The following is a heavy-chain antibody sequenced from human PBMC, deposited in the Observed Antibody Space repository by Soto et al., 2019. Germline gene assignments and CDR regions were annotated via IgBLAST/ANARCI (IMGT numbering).Heavy chain of an antibody. CDR2: ISSSGSTI. CDR1: GFIFSSYE. J-gene: IGHJ6*02. CDR3: ARVAHCSSTRCYFRTYYYYGMDV. Sequence: PXGSLSLSCATSGFIFSSYEMSWVRQARGKGLVAVSYISSSGSTIYYADSVKGRFTISRDNAKNSLYPQMNSLRAEDTAVYYCARVAHCSSTRCYFRTYYYYGMDVWGQGTTVTVSS. D-gene: IGHD2-2*01. V-gene: IGHV3-48*03.